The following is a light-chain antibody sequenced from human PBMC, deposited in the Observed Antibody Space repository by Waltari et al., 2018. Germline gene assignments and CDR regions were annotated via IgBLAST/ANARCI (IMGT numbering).Light chain of an antibody. Sequence: QSALTQPASVSGSPGPSITISCSGTDSDVGAYDFVSWYQQHPGKAPHLIMYEVSNRPSWMFNLFSASKSGNTASLTISGVQAEDEADYYCSSYTASSAPGVFGTGTRVTVL. J-gene: IGLJ1*01. CDR3: SSYTASSAPGV. CDR2: EVS. V-gene: IGLV2-14*01. CDR1: DSDVGAYDF.